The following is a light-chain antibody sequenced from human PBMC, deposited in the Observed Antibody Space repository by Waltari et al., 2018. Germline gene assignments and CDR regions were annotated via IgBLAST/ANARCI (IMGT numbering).Light chain of an antibody. Sequence: QSVLTQPPSASGTPGQRVTISCSGTGSNIGSNSVNWYQQIPGTAPKVLIYSNKRRPSGAPGGFSGSKSGTSASLAISGLQSEDEADYYCATWDDSLNGLVFGGGTRLTVL. CDR3: ATWDDSLNGLV. CDR1: GSNIGSNS. V-gene: IGLV1-44*01. J-gene: IGLJ2*01. CDR2: SNK.